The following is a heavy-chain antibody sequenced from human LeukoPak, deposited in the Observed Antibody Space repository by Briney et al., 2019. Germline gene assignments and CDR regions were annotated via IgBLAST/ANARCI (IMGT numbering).Heavy chain of an antibody. CDR2: ISSSSSTI. CDR3: ASEVPYYSSSSGGFDY. D-gene: IGHD6-6*01. Sequence: GGSLRLSCAASGFTFSSYSMNWVRQAPGKGLEWVSYISSSSSTIYYADSVKGRFTISRDNAKNSLYLQMNSLRAEDTAVYYCASEVPYYSSSSGGFDYWGQGTLVTVSS. V-gene: IGHV3-48*01. J-gene: IGHJ4*02. CDR1: GFTFSSYS.